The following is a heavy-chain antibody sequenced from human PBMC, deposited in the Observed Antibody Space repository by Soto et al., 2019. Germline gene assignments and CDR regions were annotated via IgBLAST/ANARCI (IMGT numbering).Heavy chain of an antibody. J-gene: IGHJ6*03. V-gene: IGHV4-34*01. Sequence: SETLSLTCAVYGGSFSGYYWSWIRQPPGKGLEWIGEINHSGSTNYNPSLKSRVTISVDTSKNQFSLKLGSVTAADTAVYYCARSGITMVRGVDRFLPRAYYYYYYMDVWGKGTTVTVSS. CDR3: ARSGITMVRGVDRFLPRAYYYYYYMDV. CDR1: GGSFSGYY. CDR2: INHSGST. D-gene: IGHD3-10*01.